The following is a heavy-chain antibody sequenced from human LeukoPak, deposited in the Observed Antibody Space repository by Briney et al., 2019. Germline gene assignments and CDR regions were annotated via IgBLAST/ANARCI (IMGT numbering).Heavy chain of an antibody. Sequence: KPSETLSLTCTVSGGSISSYYWSWIRQPPGKGLEWIGYIYYSGGTNYNPSLKSRVTISVDTSKNQFSLKLSSVTAADTAVYYCARGTEMATIIDYWGQGTLVTVSS. CDR1: GGSISSYY. J-gene: IGHJ4*02. V-gene: IGHV4-59*12. D-gene: IGHD5-24*01. CDR2: IYYSGGT. CDR3: ARGTEMATIIDY.